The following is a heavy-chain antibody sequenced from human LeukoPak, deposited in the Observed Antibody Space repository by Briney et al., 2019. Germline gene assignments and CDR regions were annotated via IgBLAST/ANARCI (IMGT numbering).Heavy chain of an antibody. J-gene: IGHJ6*03. Sequence: GGSLRLSCAASGFTFYSYAMGWVRQSPGKGLEWVSAIGASGYRTFYADSVKGRFTISRDNSKNTVYLQMNSLRAADTALYYCVRSAASDYYYYLGVWGRGTTVTVSS. D-gene: IGHD3-3*01. CDR2: IGASGYRT. V-gene: IGHV3-23*01. CDR3: VRSAASDYYYYLGV. CDR1: GFTFYSYA.